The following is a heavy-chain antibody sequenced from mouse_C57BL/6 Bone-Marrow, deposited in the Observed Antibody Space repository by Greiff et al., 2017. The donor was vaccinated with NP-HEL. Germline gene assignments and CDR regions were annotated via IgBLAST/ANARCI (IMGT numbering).Heavy chain of an antibody. CDR1: GYTFTSYW. CDR3: ARPDWDYAMDY. V-gene: IGHV1-64*01. J-gene: IGHJ4*01. CDR2: IHPNSGST. Sequence: QVQLQQPGAELVKPGASVKLSCKASGYTFTSYWMHWVKQRPGQGLEWIGMIHPNSGSTNYNEKFKSKATLTVDKSSSTAYMQLSSLTSEDSAVDYCARPDWDYAMDYWGQGTSVTVAS. D-gene: IGHD4-1*01.